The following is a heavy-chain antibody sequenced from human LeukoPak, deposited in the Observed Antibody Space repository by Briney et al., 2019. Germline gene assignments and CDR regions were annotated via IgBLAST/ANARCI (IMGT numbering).Heavy chain of an antibody. J-gene: IGHJ4*02. D-gene: IGHD6-13*01. CDR1: GPTFSSYG. CDR2: IWYDGSNK. Sequence: PGRPLRLSCAAFGPTFSSYGMHWVRPAPGKGLEWVAVIWYDGSNKYYADPVKGRFTISRDNSKNTLYLQMNSLRAEDTAVYYCARVGIAAALDYWGQGTLVTVSS. CDR3: ARVGIAAALDY. V-gene: IGHV3-33*01.